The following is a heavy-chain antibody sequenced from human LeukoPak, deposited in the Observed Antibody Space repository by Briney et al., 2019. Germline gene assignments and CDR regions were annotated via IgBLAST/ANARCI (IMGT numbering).Heavy chain of an antibody. V-gene: IGHV1-8*02. J-gene: IGHJ4*02. CDR3: ARIVATIDLPDY. D-gene: IGHD5-12*01. CDR2: MNPNSGNT. CDR1: GYTFTSFG. Sequence: ASVKVSCKASGYTFTSFGISWVRQATGQGLEWMGWMNPNSGNTGYAQKFQGRVTMTRNTSISTAYMELSSLRSEDTAVYYCARIVATIDLPDYWGQGTLVTVSS.